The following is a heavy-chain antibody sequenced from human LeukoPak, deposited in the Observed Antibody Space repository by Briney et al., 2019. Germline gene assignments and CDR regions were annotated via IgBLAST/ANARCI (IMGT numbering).Heavy chain of an antibody. CDR2: ISAYNGNT. CDR1: GYTFTSYG. D-gene: IGHD2-15*01. V-gene: IGHV1-18*01. J-gene: IGHJ4*02. CDR3: ARFEKDCSGGSCYSFDY. Sequence: ASVKVSCKASGYTFTSYGISWVRQAPGQGLEWMGWISAYNGNTNYAQKLQGRVTMTTDTSTSTAYMELRSLRSDDTAVYYCARFEKDCSGGSCYSFDYWGQGTLVTVSS.